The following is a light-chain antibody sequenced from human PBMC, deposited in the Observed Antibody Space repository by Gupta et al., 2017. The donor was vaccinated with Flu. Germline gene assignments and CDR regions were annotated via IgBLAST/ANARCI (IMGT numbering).Light chain of an antibody. Sequence: GTLSLSPGERATLSGRASQSVSSSYSTCHQQKPVQAPRLLIYGASSTATALPDRFSGSGSGTDFTLTISILEPEDFAVYYCQQDDRSPFTFGHGTKVDIK. CDR2: GAS. J-gene: IGKJ3*01. CDR3: QQDDRSPFT. CDR1: QSVSSSY. V-gene: IGKV3-20*01.